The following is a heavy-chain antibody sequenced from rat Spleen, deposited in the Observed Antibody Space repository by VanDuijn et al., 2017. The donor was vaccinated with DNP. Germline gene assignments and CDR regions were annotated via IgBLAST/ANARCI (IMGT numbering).Heavy chain of an antibody. D-gene: IGHD4-3*01. Sequence: EVQLVESGGGLVQPGRSLKLSCAGSGFIFSDYNMAWVRQAPKKGLEWVATISPSGGTTYYRDSVKGRFTVSRENAKSSLYLQMDSLRSEDTATYYCARHGDSGYFDNWGQGVMVTVSS. CDR3: ARHGDSGYFDN. CDR2: ISPSGGTT. J-gene: IGHJ2*01. CDR1: GFIFSDYN. V-gene: IGHV5-7*01.